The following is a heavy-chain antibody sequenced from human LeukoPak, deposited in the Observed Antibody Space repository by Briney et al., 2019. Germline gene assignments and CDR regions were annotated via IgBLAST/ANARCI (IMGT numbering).Heavy chain of an antibody. CDR1: GYSIRSGYY. Sequence: SETLSLTCTVSGYSIRSGYYWGWIRQPPGKGLEWIGSMYHSGSTYYNPSLRSRVIISVDTSKNQFSLKLSSVTAADTAVYYCARVRIYGSGSDHFDYWGQGTLVTVSS. D-gene: IGHD3-10*01. V-gene: IGHV4-38-2*02. J-gene: IGHJ4*02. CDR3: ARVRIYGSGSDHFDY. CDR2: MYHSGST.